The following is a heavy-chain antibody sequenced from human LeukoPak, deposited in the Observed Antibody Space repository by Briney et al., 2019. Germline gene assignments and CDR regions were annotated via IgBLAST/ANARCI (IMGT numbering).Heavy chain of an antibody. CDR2: IYYSGST. CDR3: ARVSSEFGPFDY. D-gene: IGHD3-16*01. J-gene: IGHJ4*02. CDR1: GGSISSYY. Sequence: SSETLSLTCTVSGGSISSYYWSWIRQPPGKGLEWIGYIYYSGSTNYNPSLKSRVTISVDTSKNQFSLKLSSVTAADTAVYYCARVSSEFGPFDYWGQGTLVTVSS. V-gene: IGHV4-59*01.